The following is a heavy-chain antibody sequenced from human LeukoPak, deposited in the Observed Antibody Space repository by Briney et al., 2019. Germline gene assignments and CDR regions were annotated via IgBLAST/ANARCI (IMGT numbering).Heavy chain of an antibody. CDR3: ARTDILTGYVFDY. CDR2: IYYSGST. CDR1: RGSISSYY. V-gene: IGHV4-59*01. D-gene: IGHD3-9*01. Sequence: PSETLSLTCTVSRGSISSYYWSWIRQPPGKRLEWIGYIYYSGSTNYNPSLKSRVTISVDTSKNQFSLKLTSVTAADTAVYYCARTDILTGYVFDYWGQGTLVTVSS. J-gene: IGHJ4*02.